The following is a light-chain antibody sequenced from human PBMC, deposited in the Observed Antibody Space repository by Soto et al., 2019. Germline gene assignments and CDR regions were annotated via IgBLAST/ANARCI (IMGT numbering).Light chain of an antibody. Sequence: DIQMTQSPSSLSASVGDRVTITCRASQSISSYLNWYQQKPGKAPKLLIYAASSLQSGVPSRFSGSGSGTDFTLTISSLQPEDFATYYCQQSYSTPYTFIHVTKLEIK. J-gene: IGKJ2*01. CDR1: QSISSY. V-gene: IGKV1-39*01. CDR3: QQSYSTPYT. CDR2: AAS.